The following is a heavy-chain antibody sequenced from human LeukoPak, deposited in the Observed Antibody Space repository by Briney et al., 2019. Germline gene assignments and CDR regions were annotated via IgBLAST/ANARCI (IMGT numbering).Heavy chain of an antibody. D-gene: IGHD2-2*01. J-gene: IGHJ4*02. CDR2: ISPSGNYI. CDR1: GFTFSSYG. Sequence: GRSLRLSCAASGFTFSSYGMNWVRQAPGKGLEWVSSISPSGNYIYYAESVEGRFTISRDNAKNSLYLQMNSLRAEDTAVYYCTRDLSSSTSCYSYWGQGTLATVSS. V-gene: IGHV3-21*01. CDR3: TRDLSSSTSCYSY.